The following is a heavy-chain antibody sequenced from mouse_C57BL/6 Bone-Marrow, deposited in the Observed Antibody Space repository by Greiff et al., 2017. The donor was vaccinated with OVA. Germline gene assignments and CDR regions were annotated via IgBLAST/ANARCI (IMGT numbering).Heavy chain of an antibody. D-gene: IGHD1-1*01. CDR1: GFTFSDFY. J-gene: IGHJ3*01. CDR3: ARDADYYGAWFAY. CDR2: SRNKANDYTT. V-gene: IGHV7-1*01. Sequence: EVKLVESGGGLVQSGRSLRLSCATSGFTFSDFYMEWVRQAPGKGLEWIAASRNKANDYTTEYSASVKGRFIVSRDTSQSILYLQMNALRAEDTASYYCARDADYYGAWFAYWGQGTLVTVSA.